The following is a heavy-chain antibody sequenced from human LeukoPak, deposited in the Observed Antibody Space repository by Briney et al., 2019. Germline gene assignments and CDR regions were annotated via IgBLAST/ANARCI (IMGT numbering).Heavy chain of an antibody. J-gene: IGHJ4*02. D-gene: IGHD5-18*01. V-gene: IGHV3-23*01. CDR3: ANFVDTSMGGNDY. Sequence: PGGSLRLSCAASGFTFSSHAMSWVRQAPGKGLDWVSAISADSYYTYYADSVQGRFTISRDNSKNTLYLHMNSLRAEDTALYFCANFVDTSMGGNDYWGQGTLVTVSS. CDR1: GFTFSSHA. CDR2: ISADSYYT.